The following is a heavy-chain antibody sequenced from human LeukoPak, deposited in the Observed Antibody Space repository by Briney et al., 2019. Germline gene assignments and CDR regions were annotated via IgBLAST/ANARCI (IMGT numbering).Heavy chain of an antibody. Sequence: GGSLRLSCVASGFSFSTYGLHWVRQAPGKGLEWVAVISYNGDNKHYAESVKGRFTISRDNSKNTLYLQMNSLRAEDTALYYCATSTVAKYDYWGQGTLVAVSS. J-gene: IGHJ4*02. V-gene: IGHV3-30*03. CDR2: ISYNGDNK. D-gene: IGHD4-11*01. CDR1: GFSFSTYG. CDR3: ATSTVAKYDY.